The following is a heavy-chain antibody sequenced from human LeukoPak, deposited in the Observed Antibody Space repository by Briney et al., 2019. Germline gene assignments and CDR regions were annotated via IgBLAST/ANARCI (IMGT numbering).Heavy chain of an antibody. V-gene: IGHV3-48*04. CDR1: GFTFSSYS. CDR3: ARDPPLGSYSSSWSDDFDY. D-gene: IGHD6-13*01. J-gene: IGHJ4*02. CDR2: ISSSSSTM. Sequence: GGSLRLSCAGSGFTFSSYSMNWVRQAPGKGLEWVSYISSSSSTMFYADSVKGRFTISRDNAKNSLYLQMNSLRAEDTAVYYCARDPPLGSYSSSWSDDFDYWGQGTLVTVSS.